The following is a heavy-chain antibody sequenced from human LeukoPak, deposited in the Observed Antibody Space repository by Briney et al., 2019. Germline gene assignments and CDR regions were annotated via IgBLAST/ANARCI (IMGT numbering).Heavy chain of an antibody. D-gene: IGHD3-10*01. CDR3: ARHVPPSGDHFDC. J-gene: IGHJ4*02. V-gene: IGHV4-59*08. CDR2: KSHSGST. Sequence: ASETLSLTCTVSGDSISGYYWSWIRQPPGKGLEWIAYKSHSGSTNYNPSLKSRVTISVDTSKDQFSLKLSSVTAADTAVYYCARHVPPSGDHFDCWGQGTLVTVSS. CDR1: GDSISGYY.